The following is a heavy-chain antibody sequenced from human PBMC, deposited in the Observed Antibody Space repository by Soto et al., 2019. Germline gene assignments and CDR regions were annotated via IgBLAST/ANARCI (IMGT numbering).Heavy chain of an antibody. Sequence: SGKVSCESSGGTFISYSISWVRQAPGQGLEWMGGIIPIFGTANYAQKFQGRVTITADESTSTAYMELSSLRSEDTAVYYCARGGSHYDSSALHGAFDIWGQGTMVTVSS. CDR1: GGTFISYS. D-gene: IGHD3-22*01. J-gene: IGHJ3*02. CDR3: ARGGSHYDSSALHGAFDI. V-gene: IGHV1-69*13. CDR2: IIPIFGTA.